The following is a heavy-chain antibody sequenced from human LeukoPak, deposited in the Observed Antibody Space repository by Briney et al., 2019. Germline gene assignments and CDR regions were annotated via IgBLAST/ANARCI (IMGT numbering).Heavy chain of an antibody. J-gene: IGHJ3*02. D-gene: IGHD3-22*01. CDR3: ARHFHDNTFDI. V-gene: IGHV3-53*01. CDR1: GFTVSNNY. CDR2: LFTGDSA. Sequence: QPGGSLRLSCAASGFTVSNNYISWVRQAPEKGLEWVSVLFTGDSAYYADSVKGRFTISRDNSKNTLYLQMSSLRAEDTAVYYCARHFHDNTFDIWGQGTMVTVSS.